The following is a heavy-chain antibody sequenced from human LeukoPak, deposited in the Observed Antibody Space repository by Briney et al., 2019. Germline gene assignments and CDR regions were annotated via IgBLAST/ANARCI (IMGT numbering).Heavy chain of an antibody. J-gene: IGHJ4*02. V-gene: IGHV4-61*05. D-gene: IGHD3-22*01. CDR3: ARDGTYYYDSSGQGFDY. Sequence: SETLSLTCTVSGGSISNSNYYWGWIRQPPGKGLEWIGYIYYSGSTNYNPSLKSRVTISVDTSKNQFSLKLSSVTAADTAVYYCARDGTYYYDSSGQGFDYWGQGTLDTVSS. CDR2: IYYSGST. CDR1: GGSISNSNYY.